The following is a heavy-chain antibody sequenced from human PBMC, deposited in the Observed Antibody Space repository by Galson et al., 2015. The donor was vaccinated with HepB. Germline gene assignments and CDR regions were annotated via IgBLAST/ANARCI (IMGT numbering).Heavy chain of an antibody. V-gene: IGHV1-2*06. CDR1: GYTFTDYF. D-gene: IGHD2-2*01. J-gene: IGHJ4*02. CDR2: INPNNGGT. CDR3: ARGCSTHYCDY. Sequence: SVKVSCTASGYTFTDYFIFWVRQAPGQGLEWMGRINPNNGGTQYAQKFQVRVTMTRDTSISTAYIVMHSLRSDYTAVYYCARGCSTHYCDYWGQGTLVTVSS.